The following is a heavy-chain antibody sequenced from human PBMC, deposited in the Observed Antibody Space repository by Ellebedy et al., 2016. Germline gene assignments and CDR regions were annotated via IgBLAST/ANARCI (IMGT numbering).Heavy chain of an antibody. CDR1: GYTFSNYE. CDR3: ARNGGGLGY. CDR2: IYNGNT. Sequence: ASVKVSCKGSGYTFSNYEIAWVRQSPGQGLEWMGWIYNGNTYYTQKLQGRLTMTTDTSTSTAYMELRSLRSDDAAVYYCARNGGGLGYWGQGTLVTVSS. D-gene: IGHD2-8*01. J-gene: IGHJ4*02. V-gene: IGHV1-18*01.